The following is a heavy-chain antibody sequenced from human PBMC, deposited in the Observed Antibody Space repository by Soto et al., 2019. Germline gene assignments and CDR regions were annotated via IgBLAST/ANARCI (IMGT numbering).Heavy chain of an antibody. CDR1: GRSISGSSYY. J-gene: IGHJ5*02. D-gene: IGHD2-2*01. CDR3: ARPHCSSINCPNWFDP. V-gene: IGHV4-39*01. CDR2: IHYTETT. Sequence: SETLSLTCTVSGRSISGSSYYWGWIRQPPGKGLEWIGSIHYTETTYYNPHLKSRVTISVDTSKNQLFLKFSSVTAADTAVYYCARPHCSSINCPNWFDPWGQGTLVTVSS.